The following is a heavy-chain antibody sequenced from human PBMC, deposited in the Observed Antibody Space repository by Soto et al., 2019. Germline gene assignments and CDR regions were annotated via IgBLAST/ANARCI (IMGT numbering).Heavy chain of an antibody. Sequence: QVQLVQSGTEVKKPGASVKVSCKTSGYTFTTYGVNWVRQAPGQGLEWVGGISGYNGNTNYPQKFQGRVTLTTDTSTSTAYLEMRSLTFEDTAVYFCARGAHGGGYAVFWGQGTLVTVSS. D-gene: IGHD3-22*01. CDR1: GYTFTTYG. CDR2: ISGYNGNT. J-gene: IGHJ4*02. CDR3: ARGAHGGGYAVF. V-gene: IGHV1-18*01.